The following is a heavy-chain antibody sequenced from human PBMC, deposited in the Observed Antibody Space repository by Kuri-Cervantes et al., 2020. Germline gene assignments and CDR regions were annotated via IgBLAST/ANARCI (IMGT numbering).Heavy chain of an antibody. Sequence: SETLSLTCTVSGGSISSYYWSWIRQPPGKGLEWIGNIYYSGSTNYNPSLKSRVTISVDTPKNQFSLKLSSVTAADTAVYYCARISYYDSSGYLGWGQGTLVTVSS. CDR3: ARISYYDSSGYLG. CDR1: GGSISSYY. CDR2: IYYSGST. J-gene: IGHJ4*02. V-gene: IGHV4-59*01. D-gene: IGHD3-22*01.